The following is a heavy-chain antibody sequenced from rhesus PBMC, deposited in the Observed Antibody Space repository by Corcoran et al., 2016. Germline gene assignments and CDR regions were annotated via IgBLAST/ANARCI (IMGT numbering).Heavy chain of an antibody. Sequence: QVQLQESGPGVGKPSETLSLTCAVSGGSISGYYLCGWIRHPPGKGLVWIGYIGGSSGSTNYNPSLKHRVTISKDTSKNQFSLKLSSVTAADTAVYYCARGTIVVVLTAPPGTYVDYFDYWGQGVLVTVSS. CDR3: ARGTIVVVLTAPPGTYVDYFDY. D-gene: IGHD2-15*01. J-gene: IGHJ4*01. CDR1: GGSISGYY. CDR2: IGGSSGST. V-gene: IGHV4-165*01.